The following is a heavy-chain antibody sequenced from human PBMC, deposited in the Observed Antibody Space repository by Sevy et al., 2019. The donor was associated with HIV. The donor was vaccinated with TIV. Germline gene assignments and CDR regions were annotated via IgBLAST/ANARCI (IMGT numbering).Heavy chain of an antibody. CDR3: ARAMGV. J-gene: IGHJ6*02. V-gene: IGHV3-7*01. Sequence: GGSLRLSCEGSGISFSSHWLNWVRQSPGKGLEGVANINQDGREIYYVDSVKGRFTISRENAKNSGYLQMHSLRVEDSGVYYCARAMGVWGQGTTVTVSS. CDR2: INQDGREI. CDR1: GISFSSHW.